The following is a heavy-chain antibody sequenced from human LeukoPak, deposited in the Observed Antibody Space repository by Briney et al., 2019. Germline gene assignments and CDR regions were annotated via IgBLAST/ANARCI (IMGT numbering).Heavy chain of an antibody. Sequence: GASVKVSCKAFGYTFTSNYMHWVRQAPGQGPEWMGVISPSGGSTTYAQKFQGRVTLTRDMSTSTDYLELSSLRSEDTAVYYCARGLMTTVTTWDYWGQGTLVTVSS. V-gene: IGHV1-46*01. J-gene: IGHJ4*02. CDR3: ARGLMTTVTTWDY. CDR2: ISPSGGST. CDR1: GYTFTSNY. D-gene: IGHD4-17*01.